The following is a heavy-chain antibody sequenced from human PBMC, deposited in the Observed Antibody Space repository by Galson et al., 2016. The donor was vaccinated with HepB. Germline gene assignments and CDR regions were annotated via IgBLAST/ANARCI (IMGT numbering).Heavy chain of an antibody. V-gene: IGHV3-23*01. J-gene: IGHJ4*02. Sequence: SLRLSCAASGFTFNNYAMSWVRQAPGKGLEWVSHISGSGSSTYYADSVKDRFTISRDNSKNTLYLQMSYLRAEDTALYYCAKGAPTYYFDSWGQGTLVTVPS. CDR3: AKGAPTYYFDS. CDR2: ISGSGSST. CDR1: GFTFNNYA.